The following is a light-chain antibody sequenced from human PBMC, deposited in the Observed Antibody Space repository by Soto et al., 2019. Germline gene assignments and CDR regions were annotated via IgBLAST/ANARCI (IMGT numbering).Light chain of an antibody. CDR1: ESVSDNY. CDR3: QQYDTSPLT. Sequence: EIVLTQSPATLSLSPGERATLSCRASESVSDNYLSWYQQRSGQAPRLVIYGASSRASAIPDRFSGSGSGADFTLTISSLESEDFAVYYCQQYDTSPLTFGGGAKVEIK. V-gene: IGKV3-20*01. CDR2: GAS. J-gene: IGKJ4*01.